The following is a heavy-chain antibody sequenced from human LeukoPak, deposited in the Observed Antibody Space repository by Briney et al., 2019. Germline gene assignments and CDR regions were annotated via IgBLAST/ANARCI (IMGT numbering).Heavy chain of an antibody. CDR3: ARDGSLELRNAFDI. CDR1: GGTFSSYA. J-gene: IGHJ3*02. CDR2: IIPILGIA. V-gene: IGHV1-69*04. D-gene: IGHD1-7*01. Sequence: SVKVSCKASGGTFSSYAISWVRQAPGQGLEWMRRIIPILGIANYAQKLQGRVTMTTDTSTSTAYMELRSLRSDDTAVYYCARDGSLELRNAFDIWGQGTMVTVSS.